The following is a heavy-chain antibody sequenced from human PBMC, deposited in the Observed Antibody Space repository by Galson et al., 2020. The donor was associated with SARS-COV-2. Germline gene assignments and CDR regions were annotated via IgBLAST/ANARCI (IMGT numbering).Heavy chain of an antibody. CDR1: GGSISSGTFF. D-gene: IGHD3-3*01. Sequence: ETSETLSLTCTVSGGSISSGTFFWSWIRQPAGKGLEWIGRINIGGDTDYNPSLASRVIMSIDRSKNQFSLNLKSVTAADTGVYYCARDGGNKEGYYGMDVWGQGTTVSVSS. CDR2: INIGGDT. J-gene: IGHJ6*02. V-gene: IGHV4-61*02. CDR3: ARDGGNKEGYYGMDV.